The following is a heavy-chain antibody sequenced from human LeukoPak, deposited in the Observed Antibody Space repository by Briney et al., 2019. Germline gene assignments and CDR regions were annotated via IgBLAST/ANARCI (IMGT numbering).Heavy chain of an antibody. CDR1: GFTFSDYY. J-gene: IGHJ4*02. D-gene: IGHD1-26*01. CDR3: ARSPQWELPDY. CDR2: ISSSGSSI. Sequence: PGGSLRLSCAASGFTFSDYYMSWIRQAPGKGLEWIAYISSSGSSIQYAESVRGRLTISRDNAKTSLYLQMNSLRAEDTSVYYCARSPQWELPDYWGQGTLVTVSS. V-gene: IGHV3-11*04.